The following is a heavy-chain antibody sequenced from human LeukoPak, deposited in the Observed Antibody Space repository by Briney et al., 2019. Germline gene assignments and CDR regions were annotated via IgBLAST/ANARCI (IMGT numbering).Heavy chain of an antibody. CDR3: ARNRRCGGSCYWFDP. CDR1: GYTFTGYY. D-gene: IGHD2-15*01. V-gene: IGHV1-2*02. CDR2: INPNSGGT. J-gene: IGHJ5*02. Sequence: ASVKVSCKASGYTFTGYYTHWVRQAPGQGLEWMGWINPNSGGTKYAQKFQGRVTMTRDTSISTAYMELSRLRSDDTAVYYCARNRRCGGSCYWFDPWGQGTLVTVSS.